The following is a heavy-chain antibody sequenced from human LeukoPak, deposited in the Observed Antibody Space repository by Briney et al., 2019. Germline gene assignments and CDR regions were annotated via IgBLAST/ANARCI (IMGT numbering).Heavy chain of an antibody. D-gene: IGHD2-21*02. CDR2: INPNSGGT. CDR1: GYTFTGYY. Sequence: ASVNVSCKASGYTFTGYYMHWVRQAPGQGLEWMGWINPNSGGTNYAQKFQGRVTTTRDTSISTAYMELSRLRSDDTAVYYCARDYCGGDCLQLEYYFDYWGQGTLVTVSS. CDR3: ARDYCGGDCLQLEYYFDY. J-gene: IGHJ4*02. V-gene: IGHV1-2*02.